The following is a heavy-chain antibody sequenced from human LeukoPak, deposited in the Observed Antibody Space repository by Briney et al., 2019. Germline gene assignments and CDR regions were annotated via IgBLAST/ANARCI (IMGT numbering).Heavy chain of an antibody. J-gene: IGHJ4*02. CDR1: GYTFTGYY. V-gene: IGHV1-2*02. CDR3: ARDYVVVVPAATEGFYFDY. Sequence: ASVKVSCKASGYTFTGYYMHWVRQAPGQGLEWMGWINPNSGGTNYAQKFQGRVTMTRDTSISTAYMELSRLRSDDTAVYYCARDYVVVVPAATEGFYFDYWSQGTLVTVSS. CDR2: INPNSGGT. D-gene: IGHD2-2*01.